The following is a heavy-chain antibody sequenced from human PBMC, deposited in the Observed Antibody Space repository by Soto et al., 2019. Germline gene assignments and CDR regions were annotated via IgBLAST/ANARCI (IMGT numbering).Heavy chain of an antibody. J-gene: IGHJ3*02. CDR2: IWYDGLNK. CDR3: ATQGPQDDTFDI. Sequence: GGSLRLSCAASRFTFSDYAMHWVRQAPGKGLEWVAVIWYDGLNKFYTDSVKGRFTISRDNSKNTLYLQMNSLRAEDTAVYYCATQGPQDDTFDIWGHGXMVTVSS. V-gene: IGHV3-33*01. CDR1: RFTFSDYA.